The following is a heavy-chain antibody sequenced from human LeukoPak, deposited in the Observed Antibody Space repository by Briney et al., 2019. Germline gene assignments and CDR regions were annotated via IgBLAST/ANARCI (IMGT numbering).Heavy chain of an antibody. D-gene: IGHD5-18*01. V-gene: IGHV5-51*01. J-gene: IGHJ4*02. Sequence: GESLKISCKGSGYSFASYWIGWVRQMPGNGLEWMGIIYPGDSDSRYSPSSQGQVTISVDRTISTAYLQWSSLKASDTAMYYCARQDSYGQFDYWGQGTLVTVSS. CDR3: ARQDSYGQFDY. CDR1: GYSFASYW. CDR2: IYPGDSDS.